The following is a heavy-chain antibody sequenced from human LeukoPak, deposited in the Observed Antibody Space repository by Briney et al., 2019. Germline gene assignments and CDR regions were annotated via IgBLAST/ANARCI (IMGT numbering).Heavy chain of an antibody. D-gene: IGHD3-10*01. V-gene: IGHV4-59*08. CDR2: IYYSGST. J-gene: IGHJ4*02. CDR1: GGSISSYY. CDR3: ARDGYYGSGSYYKKGGYFDY. Sequence: SETLSLTCTVSGGSISSYYWSWIRQPPGKGLEWIGYIYYSGSTNYNPSLKSRVTISVDTSKSQFSLKLSSVTAADTAVYYCARDGYYGSGSYYKKGGYFDYWGQGTLVTVSS.